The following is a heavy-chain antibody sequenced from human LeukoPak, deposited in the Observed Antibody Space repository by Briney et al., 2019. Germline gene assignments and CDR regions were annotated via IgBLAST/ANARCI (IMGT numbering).Heavy chain of an antibody. CDR3: ARETPDSSSWTVFDY. V-gene: IGHV3-66*01. D-gene: IGHD6-13*01. Sequence: PGGSLRLSCAASGFTVRNNYMSWVRQAPGKGLEWVSLIYSGGSTYYADSVKGRFTISRDNAKNSLYLQMNSLRAEDTAMYYCARETPDSSSWTVFDYWGQGTLVTVSS. CDR1: GFTVRNNY. J-gene: IGHJ4*02. CDR2: IYSGGST.